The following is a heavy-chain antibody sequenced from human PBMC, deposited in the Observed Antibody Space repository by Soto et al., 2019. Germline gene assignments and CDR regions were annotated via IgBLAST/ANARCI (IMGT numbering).Heavy chain of an antibody. CDR3: ARTTVTGTIYYFDP. D-gene: IGHD6-19*01. CDR1: GYSFTDYY. J-gene: IGHJ4*02. V-gene: IGHV1-2*02. Sequence: GASVKVSCKASGYSFTDYYIQWVRQAPGQGLEWVGWIIPNSGDTKYGQKFQGRVTMTRDTSINTAYMELSRLEYDDTAVYYCARTTVTGTIYYFDPWRQGTLVTVSS. CDR2: IIPNSGDT.